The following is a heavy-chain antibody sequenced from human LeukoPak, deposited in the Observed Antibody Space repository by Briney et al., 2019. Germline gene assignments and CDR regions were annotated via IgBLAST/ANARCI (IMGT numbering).Heavy chain of an antibody. D-gene: IGHD6-19*01. Sequence: GGSLRLSCAASGFTFSSYAMSWVRQAPGKGLEWVSAISGSGGSTYYADSVKGRFTISRDNSKNTLYLQMNSLRAEDTAVYYCAKAGVGWSVNYYYGMDVWGQGTTVTVSS. J-gene: IGHJ6*02. CDR1: GFTFSSYA. CDR2: ISGSGGST. V-gene: IGHV3-23*01. CDR3: AKAGVGWSVNYYYGMDV.